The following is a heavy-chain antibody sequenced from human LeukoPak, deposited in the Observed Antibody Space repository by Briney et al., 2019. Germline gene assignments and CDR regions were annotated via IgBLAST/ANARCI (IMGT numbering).Heavy chain of an antibody. CDR1: GGSIRSSNYY. V-gene: IGHV4-39*01. Sequence: SETLSLTCAVSGGSIRSSNYYWGWVRQPPGKGPEWIGTIYYSGTTYYSPSLESRITISVDTPNNQFSLRLTSVTAPDTAVYYGVRQGPLGVVLMVSTIMYFQNWGQGALVTVSS. CDR2: IYYSGTT. D-gene: IGHD2-8*01. CDR3: VRQGPLGVVLMVSTIMYFQN. J-gene: IGHJ1*01.